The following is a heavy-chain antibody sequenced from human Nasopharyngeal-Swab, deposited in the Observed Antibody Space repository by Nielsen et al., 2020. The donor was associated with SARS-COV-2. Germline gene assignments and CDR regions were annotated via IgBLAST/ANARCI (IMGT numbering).Heavy chain of an antibody. CDR3: AGDYGGFSWLDF. V-gene: IGHV4-59*12. CDR2: IYHTGST. D-gene: IGHD4-23*01. J-gene: IGHJ4*02. CDR1: RGSMSNIY. Sequence: SETLSLTCTVSRGSMSNIYWSWIRQSPGKGLEWIGSIYHTGSTTYSPSLKSRVTISMDTSGNQFFLSLSSVTAADTALYYCAGDYGGFSWLDFWGQGTLVTVSS.